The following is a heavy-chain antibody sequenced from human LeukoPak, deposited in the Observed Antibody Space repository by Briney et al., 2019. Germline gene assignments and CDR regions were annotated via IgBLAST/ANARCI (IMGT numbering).Heavy chain of an antibody. D-gene: IGHD3-10*01. V-gene: IGHV4-39*07. Sequence: SETLSLTCTVSGGSISSSSYYWGWIRQPPGTGLEWIGSIYYSGSTYYNPSLKSRVTISVDTSKNQFSLKLSSVTAADTAVYYCARVSYYGSGSTDLNYYYYMDVWGKGTTVTVSS. J-gene: IGHJ6*03. CDR2: IYYSGST. CDR3: ARVSYYGSGSTDLNYYYYMDV. CDR1: GGSISSSSYY.